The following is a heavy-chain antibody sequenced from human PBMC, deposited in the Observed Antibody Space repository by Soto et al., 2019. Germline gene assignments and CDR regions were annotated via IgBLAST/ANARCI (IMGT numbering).Heavy chain of an antibody. D-gene: IGHD2-21*01. Sequence: VRLLESGGGLVQPGGSLRLSCSASGLPHSNFAMMWVRQDPGKGLECVSGIYGSGRGIEYADSVKGLFTISRDNSKNTVYLQMTDLRADDTAVYYCANDAVYNDVLWLIDHWGRGTQVTVSS. CDR3: ANDAVYNDVLWLIDH. CDR1: GLPHSNFA. J-gene: IGHJ4*02. CDR2: IYGSGRGI. V-gene: IGHV3-23*05.